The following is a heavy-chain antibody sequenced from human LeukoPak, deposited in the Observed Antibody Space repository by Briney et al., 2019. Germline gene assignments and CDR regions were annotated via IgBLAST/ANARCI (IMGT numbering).Heavy chain of an antibody. D-gene: IGHD1-26*01. CDR2: ISGSGDST. Sequence: GGSLRLSCAASGFTFSSYAMSWVRQAPGKGLEWVSIISGSGDSTYYADSVKGRFTISRENSKNTLYLQMNSLRAEDTAVYYCAKLGVYSGTSYRGQGTLVTVSS. CDR1: GFTFSSYA. J-gene: IGHJ4*02. CDR3: AKLGVYSGTSY. V-gene: IGHV3-23*01.